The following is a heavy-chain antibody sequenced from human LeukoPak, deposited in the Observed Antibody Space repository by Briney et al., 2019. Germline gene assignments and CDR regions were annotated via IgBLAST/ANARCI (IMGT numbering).Heavy chain of an antibody. CDR2: INRSGST. D-gene: IGHD6-6*01. V-gene: IGHV4-34*01. CDR3: ARGRRYSSSRFDY. CDR1: GGSFSGYY. Sequence: SETLSLTCAVYGGSFSGYYWSWIRQPPGKGLEWIGEINRSGSTNYNPSLKSRVTISVDTSKNQFSLKLSSVTAADTAVYYCARGRRYSSSRFDYWGQGTLVTVSS. J-gene: IGHJ4*02.